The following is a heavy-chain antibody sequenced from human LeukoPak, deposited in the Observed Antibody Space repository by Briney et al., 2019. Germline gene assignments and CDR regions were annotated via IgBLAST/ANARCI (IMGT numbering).Heavy chain of an antibody. CDR1: GDSISTNNYY. CDR2: IYYSGST. CDR3: ARWGKVPAATDAFDV. Sequence: SETLSLTCTVSGDSISTNNYYWGCIRQPPGKGLEWIGNIYYSGSTYYNPSLMSRVTISGDTSKNQFSLRLSSLTAADTAVYYCARWGKVPAATDAFDVWGGGAMVSVSS. V-gene: IGHV4-39*01. J-gene: IGHJ3*01. D-gene: IGHD2-2*01.